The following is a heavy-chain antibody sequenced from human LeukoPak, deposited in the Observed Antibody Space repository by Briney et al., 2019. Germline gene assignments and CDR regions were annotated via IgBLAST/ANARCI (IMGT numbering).Heavy chain of an antibody. V-gene: IGHV4-59*01. CDR1: GVSIRSYY. J-gene: IGHJ4*02. Sequence: SETLSLTCTVSGVSIRSYYLSWIRQPPGKGLEWIGYIYYSGSTNYNPSLKSRVTISVDTSKNQFSLKLSSVTAADTAVYYCASDRGDTVMAHPFDYWGQGTLVTVSS. D-gene: IGHD4-11*01. CDR3: ASDRGDTVMAHPFDY. CDR2: IYYSGST.